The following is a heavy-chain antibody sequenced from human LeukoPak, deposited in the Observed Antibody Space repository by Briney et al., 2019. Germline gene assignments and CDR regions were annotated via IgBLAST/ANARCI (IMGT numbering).Heavy chain of an antibody. CDR3: ARAGVSSWYDY. Sequence: GGSLRLSCAASGFTFSSYSMNWVRQAPGKGLEWVSSISGSSSYIYYADSVKGRFTISRDNAKNSLYLQISSLRAENTAVYYCARAGVSSWYDYWGQGTLVTVSS. D-gene: IGHD6-13*01. V-gene: IGHV3-21*01. CDR1: GFTFSSYS. CDR2: ISGSSSYI. J-gene: IGHJ4*02.